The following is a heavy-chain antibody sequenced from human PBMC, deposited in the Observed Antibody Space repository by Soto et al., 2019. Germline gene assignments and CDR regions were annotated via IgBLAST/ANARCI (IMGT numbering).Heavy chain of an antibody. CDR1: GFTISGAW. CDR3: TTGSVEGY. D-gene: IGHD1-26*01. Sequence: EVQLVESGGGLVKPGGSLRLSCAAYGFTISGAWMNWVRQAPGKGLEWVGRIKTKAQGETTDYAAPVKGRFTISRDDSENTLSLQMTSLKIEDTAVYFCTTGSVEGYWGQGTLVTVSS. J-gene: IGHJ4*02. CDR2: IKTKAQGETT. V-gene: IGHV3-15*07.